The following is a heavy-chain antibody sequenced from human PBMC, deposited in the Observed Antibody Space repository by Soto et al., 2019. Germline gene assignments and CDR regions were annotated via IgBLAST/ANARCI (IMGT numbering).Heavy chain of an antibody. V-gene: IGHV3-21*01. CDR2: ISSSSSYI. D-gene: IGHD3-9*01. Sequence: GGSLSLASAASGFTFSNYSMNWVRQVPGKGLEWVSSISSSSSYIYYADSVKGRFTISRDNAKNSLYLQMNSLRAEDTAVYYCARVLRYFDWPLDYWGQGTLVTVSS. CDR1: GFTFSNYS. CDR3: ARVLRYFDWPLDY. J-gene: IGHJ4*02.